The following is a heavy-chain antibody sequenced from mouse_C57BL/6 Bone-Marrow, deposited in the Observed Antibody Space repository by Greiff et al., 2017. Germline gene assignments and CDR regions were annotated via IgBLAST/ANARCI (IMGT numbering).Heavy chain of an antibody. V-gene: IGHV14-4*01. CDR1: GFNFKDDY. Sequence: EVQLQQSGAELVRPGASVKLSCTASGFNFKDDYMHWVKQRPEQGLEWIGWIDPENGDPEYASKFQGKATITVDTSSNSAYLQLSRLTSEDTAVYYCNTGCDYWGFAYCGQGTLVIVSA. CDR3: NTGCDYWGFAY. D-gene: IGHD2-4*01. J-gene: IGHJ3*01. CDR2: IDPENGDP.